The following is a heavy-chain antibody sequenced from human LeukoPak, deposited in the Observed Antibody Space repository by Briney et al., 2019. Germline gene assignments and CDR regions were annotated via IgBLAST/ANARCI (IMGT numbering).Heavy chain of an antibody. D-gene: IGHD6-19*01. CDR3: ARGTIAVAGPRYNWFVP. V-gene: IGHV4-59*01. J-gene: IGHJ5*02. CDR2: IYYSGST. Sequence: SETLSLTCTVSGGSISSYYWSWIRQPPGKGLEWIGYIYYSGSTNYNPSLKSRVTISVDTSKNQFSLKLSSVTAADTAVYYCARGTIAVAGPRYNWFVPWGQGTLVTVSS. CDR1: GGSISSYY.